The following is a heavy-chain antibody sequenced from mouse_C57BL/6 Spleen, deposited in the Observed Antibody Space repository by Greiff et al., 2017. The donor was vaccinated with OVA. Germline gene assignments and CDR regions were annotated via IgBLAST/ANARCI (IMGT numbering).Heavy chain of an antibody. D-gene: IGHD2-4*01. CDR2: INPSNGGT. CDR3: APSIYYDSAWFAD. V-gene: IGHV1-53*01. J-gene: IGHJ3*01. CDR1: GYTFTSYW. Sequence: QVQLQQPGTELVKPGASVKLSCKASGYTFTSYWMHWVKQRPGQGLAWIGNINPSNGGTNYNEKFKSKATMTVDKSSSTAHMWCSSLISEAFAVCYCAPSIYYDSAWFADWGKGTLVTVSA.